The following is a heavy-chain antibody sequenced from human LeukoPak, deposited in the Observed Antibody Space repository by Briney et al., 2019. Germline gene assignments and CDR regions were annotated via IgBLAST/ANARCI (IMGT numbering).Heavy chain of an antibody. J-gene: IGHJ4*02. CDR2: INSDGINT. D-gene: IGHD6-13*01. CDR1: GFTFSSYW. CDR3: AGMQYSSSWAAFDY. V-gene: IGHV3-74*01. Sequence: HPGGSLRLSCAASGFTFSSYWMHWVRHAPGKGLVWVSRINSDGINTSYADSVKGRFTISRDNAKNSLYLQMNSLRAEDTAVYYCAGMQYSSSWAAFDYWGQGTLVIVSS.